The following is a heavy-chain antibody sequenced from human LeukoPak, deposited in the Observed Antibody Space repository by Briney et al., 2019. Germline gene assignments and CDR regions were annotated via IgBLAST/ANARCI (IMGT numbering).Heavy chain of an antibody. Sequence: GGSLRLSCAASGFTFSDYYMSWIRQAPGKGLEWVSYISSSGSTIYYADSVKGRFTISRDNSKNTLYLQMNSLRAEDTAVYYCARDRRTARYSSGLDYWGQGTLVTVSS. CDR3: ARDRRTARYSSGLDY. V-gene: IGHV3-11*04. D-gene: IGHD6-19*01. CDR1: GFTFSDYY. CDR2: ISSSGSTI. J-gene: IGHJ4*02.